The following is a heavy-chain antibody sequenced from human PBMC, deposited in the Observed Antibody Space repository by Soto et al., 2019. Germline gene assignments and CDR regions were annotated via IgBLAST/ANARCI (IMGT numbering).Heavy chain of an antibody. CDR3: ARAEYSYGYYYYYYGMDV. Sequence: GASVKVSCKASGYTFTSYDINWVRQATGQGLEWMGWMNPNSGNTGYAQKFQGRVTMTRNTSISTAYMELSSLRSEDTAVYYCARAEYSYGYYYYYYGMDVWGQGTTVTVSS. CDR1: GYTFTSYD. D-gene: IGHD5-18*01. CDR2: MNPNSGNT. J-gene: IGHJ6*02. V-gene: IGHV1-8*01.